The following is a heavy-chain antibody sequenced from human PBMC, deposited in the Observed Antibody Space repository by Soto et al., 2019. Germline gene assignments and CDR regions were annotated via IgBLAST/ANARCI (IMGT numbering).Heavy chain of an antibody. CDR1: GGSISSYY. Sequence: SETLSLTCPVSGGSISSYYLSWIRQPPGKGLEWIGYIYYSGSTNYNPSLKSRVTISVDTSKNQFSLKLSSVTAADTAVYYCARGGYYDFWSGYYGRTYYFDYWGQGTLVTVSS. J-gene: IGHJ4*02. D-gene: IGHD3-3*01. CDR3: ARGGYYDFWSGYYGRTYYFDY. V-gene: IGHV4-59*01. CDR2: IYYSGST.